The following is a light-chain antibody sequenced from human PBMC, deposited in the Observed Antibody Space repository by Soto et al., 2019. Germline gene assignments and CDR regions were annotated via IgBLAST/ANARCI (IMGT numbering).Light chain of an antibody. CDR3: AAWDDSLYGYVV. J-gene: IGLJ2*01. CDR1: SSNIGTNA. CDR2: SNS. Sequence: QSVLTQPPSASGTPGQRVTISCSGSSSNIGTNAVNWYQQFPGTAPKLLIYSNSQRPSGVPDRFSGSKSGTSASLAISGLQSADEAEYYCAAWDDSLYGYVVFGGGTKLTVL. V-gene: IGLV1-44*01.